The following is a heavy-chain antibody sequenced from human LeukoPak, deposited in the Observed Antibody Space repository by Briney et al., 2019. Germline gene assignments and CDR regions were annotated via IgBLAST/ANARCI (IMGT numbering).Heavy chain of an antibody. Sequence: GRSLRLSCAASGFTFSSYAMHWVRQAPGKGLEWVAVISYDGSNKYYADSVKGRFTISRDNSKNTLYLQMNSLRAEDTAVYYCARISRRGVATRLGGSFDYWGQGTLVTVSS. V-gene: IGHV3-30*04. CDR3: ARISRRGVATRLGGSFDY. J-gene: IGHJ4*02. CDR1: GFTFSSYA. CDR2: ISYDGSNK. D-gene: IGHD5-12*01.